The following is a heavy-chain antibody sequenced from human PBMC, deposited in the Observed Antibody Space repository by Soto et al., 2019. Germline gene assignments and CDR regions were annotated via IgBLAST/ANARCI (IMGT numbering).Heavy chain of an antibody. J-gene: IGHJ6*02. CDR3: ARDPGIYYGMDV. CDR1: GFTFSDYY. V-gene: IGHV3-11*01. D-gene: IGHD3-10*01. CDR2: ISSGGITI. Sequence: QVQLVESGGGLVKPGGSLRLSCTASGFTFSDYYMTWIRQAPGKGLEWLSYISSGGITIYYPDSVKGRFTVSRANAKNSMYLQMNTLRVEDTAVYYCARDPGIYYGMDVWGQGTTVTVSS.